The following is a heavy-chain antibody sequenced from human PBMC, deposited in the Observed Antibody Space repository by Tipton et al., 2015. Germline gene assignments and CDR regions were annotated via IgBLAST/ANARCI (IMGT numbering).Heavy chain of an antibody. CDR1: GGSFSDYY. CDR2: IYYSGST. CDR3: ARDLGHGMDV. Sequence: PGLVKPSETLSLTCTVSGGSFSDYYWSWIRQSPGEGLEWIGYIYYSGSTNYNPSLRSRVAMSMDTSKNQFSLKLSSVIAAVTAVYYCARDLGHGMDVWGHGTTVTVSS. J-gene: IGHJ6*02. V-gene: IGHV4-59*01.